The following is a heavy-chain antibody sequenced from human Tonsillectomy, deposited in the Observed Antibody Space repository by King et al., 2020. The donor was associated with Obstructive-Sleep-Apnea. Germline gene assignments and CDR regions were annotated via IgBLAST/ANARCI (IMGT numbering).Heavy chain of an antibody. D-gene: IGHD2-21*02. V-gene: IGHV3-7*01. CDR2: IKQDGSER. Sequence: VQLVESGGGLVQPGGSLRLSCAASGFTFSNSWMSWVRQAPGKGLEWVANIKQDGSERYYVDPVKGRFTISRDNAKNSLYLQMNSLRAEDTAVYYCARNFGGDPGNWGQGTLVTVSS. CDR1: GFTFSNSW. CDR3: ARNFGGDPGN. J-gene: IGHJ4*02.